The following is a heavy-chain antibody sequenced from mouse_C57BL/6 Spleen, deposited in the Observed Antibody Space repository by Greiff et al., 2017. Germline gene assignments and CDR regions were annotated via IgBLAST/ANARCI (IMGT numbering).Heavy chain of an antibody. J-gene: IGHJ3*01. V-gene: IGHV1-52*01. CDR2: IDPSDSDT. Sequence: QVQLQQPGAELVRPGSSVTLSCKASGYTFTSYWMHWVKQRPIQGLEWIGNIDPSDSDTHYNQKFKDKATLTVDKSSSTAYMQLSSLTSEDSAVYYCSRLDGNYALFDYWGQGTLVTVSA. D-gene: IGHD2-1*01. CDR3: SRLDGNYALFDY. CDR1: GYTFTSYW.